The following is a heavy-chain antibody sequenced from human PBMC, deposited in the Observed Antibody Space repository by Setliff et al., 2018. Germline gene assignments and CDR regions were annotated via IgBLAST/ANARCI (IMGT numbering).Heavy chain of an antibody. Sequence: PGGSLRLSCVVSGFSFSRHWMSWVRQAPGKGLEWLSSIRNDGATTSYADSVKGRFTISRDNVKNSLFLQMNSLRAEDTAVYYCVRDLHWGFDYWGLGTLVTVSS. D-gene: IGHD7-27*01. V-gene: IGHV3-48*01. CDR1: GFSFSRHW. CDR2: IRNDGATT. CDR3: VRDLHWGFDY. J-gene: IGHJ4*02.